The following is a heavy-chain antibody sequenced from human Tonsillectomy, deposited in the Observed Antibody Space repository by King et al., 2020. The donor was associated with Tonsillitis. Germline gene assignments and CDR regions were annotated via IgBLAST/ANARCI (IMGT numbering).Heavy chain of an antibody. CDR3: ARDYYGGSGRGEVVGYCDH. J-gene: IGHJ4*02. V-gene: IGHV3-30-3*01. CDR1: GFTFSNYA. CDR2: ISYDGSNK. D-gene: IGHD3-22*01. Sequence: VQLVESGGGVVQPGRSLRLSCAASGFTFSNYAMHWVRQAPGKGLEWVAVISYDGSNKYYTDSVKGRFSISRDNSMNTLYLQMYRLRAEETALYYCARDYYGGSGRGEVVGYCDHWGQGTLVTVSS.